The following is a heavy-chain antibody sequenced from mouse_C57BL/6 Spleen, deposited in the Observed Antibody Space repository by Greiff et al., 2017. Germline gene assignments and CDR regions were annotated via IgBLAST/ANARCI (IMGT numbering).Heavy chain of an antibody. CDR3: ARGAIYYGSSNWYCDV. V-gene: IGHV5-6*01. Sequence: EVQLVESGGDLVKPGGSLKLSCAASGFTFSSYGMSWVRQTPDKRLEWVATISSGGSYTYYPDSVKGRFTISRDNAKNTLYLQMSSLKSEDTAMYYCARGAIYYGSSNWYCDVWGTGTTVTVSS. CDR1: GFTFSSYG. D-gene: IGHD1-1*01. CDR2: ISSGGSYT. J-gene: IGHJ1*03.